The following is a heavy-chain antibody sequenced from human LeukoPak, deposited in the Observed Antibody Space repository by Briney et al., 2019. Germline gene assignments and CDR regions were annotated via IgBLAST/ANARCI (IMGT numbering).Heavy chain of an antibody. CDR2: IFPIFGTA. J-gene: IGHJ1*01. CDR3: ARGTYCGGDCSSEVAYFQH. CDR1: GGTFSSYA. V-gene: IGHV1-69*13. D-gene: IGHD2-21*02. Sequence: EAAVKVSCKASGGTFSSYAISGVRQAPGQGVEWMGGIFPIFGTANYAQKFQGRVTITADAYTSTAYMEMGSLRSEDTAVYYCARGTYCGGDCSSEVAYFQHWGQGTLVTVSS.